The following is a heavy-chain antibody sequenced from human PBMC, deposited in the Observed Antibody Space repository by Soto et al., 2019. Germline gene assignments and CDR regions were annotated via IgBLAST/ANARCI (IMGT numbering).Heavy chain of an antibody. Sequence: QVQLQESGPGLVKPSETLSLTCTVSGGSVRSDIYYWSWIRQPPGKGLEWIGYIYYSGSTKYNPSLKSRVTISVDPAQNQFSLKLSSVTAAETAVYYCAREIWDPTMNFWYFGLWGRGTLVTVSS. V-gene: IGHV4-61*01. CDR1: GGSVRSDIYY. CDR2: IYYSGST. D-gene: IGHD5-12*01. J-gene: IGHJ2*01. CDR3: AREIWDPTMNFWYFGL.